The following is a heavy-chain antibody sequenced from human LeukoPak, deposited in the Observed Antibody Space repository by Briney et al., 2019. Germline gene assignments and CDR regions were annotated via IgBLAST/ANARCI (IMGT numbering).Heavy chain of an antibody. CDR1: GFTFSSYS. J-gene: IGHJ4*02. Sequence: GGSLRLSCAASGFTFSSYSMNWVRQPPGKGLEWVSSISSSSSYIYYADSVKGRFTISRDNAKNSLYLQMNGLRAEDTAVYYCARSPLYSSGWYNDFDYWGQGTLVTVSS. D-gene: IGHD6-19*01. CDR3: ARSPLYSSGWYNDFDY. V-gene: IGHV3-21*01. CDR2: ISSSSSYI.